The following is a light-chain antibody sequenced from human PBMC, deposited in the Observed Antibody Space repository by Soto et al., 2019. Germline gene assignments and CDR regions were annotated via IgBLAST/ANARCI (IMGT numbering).Light chain of an antibody. CDR3: QTWGTGIRV. CDR2: LNSDGSH. V-gene: IGLV4-69*01. J-gene: IGLJ2*01. Sequence: QLELTQSPSASASLGASVKLTCTLSSGHSSFAIAWHQQQPEKGPRYLMKLNSDGSHSKGDGIPDRFSGSRSGAERYLTISNLQSEDEADYYCQTWGTGIRVFGGGTKLTVL. CDR1: SGHSSFA.